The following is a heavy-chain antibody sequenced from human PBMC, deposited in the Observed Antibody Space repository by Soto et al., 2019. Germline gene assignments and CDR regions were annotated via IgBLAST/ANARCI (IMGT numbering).Heavy chain of an antibody. Sequence: ASVNLFCHASGYTFPIHYMHWVRHSPRQGLEWMGIINPSGGSTSYAKKFQGRVTMTRDTSTSTVYMELSSLRSEDTAVYYCARDRTGYYDSSGPTGYWGQGTLVTVSS. CDR3: ARDRTGYYDSSGPTGY. CDR2: INPSGGST. J-gene: IGHJ4*02. V-gene: IGHV1-46*01. CDR1: GYTFPIHY. D-gene: IGHD3-22*01.